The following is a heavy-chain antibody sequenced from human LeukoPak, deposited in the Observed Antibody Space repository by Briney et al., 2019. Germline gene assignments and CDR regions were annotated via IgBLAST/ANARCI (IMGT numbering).Heavy chain of an antibody. CDR2: IYHSGST. V-gene: IGHV4-30-2*01. D-gene: IGHD2-21*02. CDR3: ARGGAGDYNWFDP. CDR1: RGSISSGGHY. J-gene: IGHJ5*02. Sequence: SETLSLTCNVSRGSISSGGHYWSWIRQRPGKGLEWIGYIYHSGSTYYNPSLKSRVTISVDRSKNQFSLKLSSVTAADTAVYYCARGGAGDYNWFDPWGQGTLVTVSS.